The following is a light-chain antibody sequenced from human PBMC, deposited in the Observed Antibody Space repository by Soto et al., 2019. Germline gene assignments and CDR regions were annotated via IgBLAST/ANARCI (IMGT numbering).Light chain of an antibody. CDR1: QTISSW. J-gene: IGKJ1*01. CDR2: KAS. V-gene: IGKV1-5*03. CDR3: QHYNSYSEA. Sequence: IQRTQSPSTLSAYVGDRVIITCRASQTISSWLAWYQQKPGKAPKLLIYKASTLKSGVPSRFSGSGSGTEFTLTISSLQPDDFATYYCQHYNSYSEAFGQGTKVDIK.